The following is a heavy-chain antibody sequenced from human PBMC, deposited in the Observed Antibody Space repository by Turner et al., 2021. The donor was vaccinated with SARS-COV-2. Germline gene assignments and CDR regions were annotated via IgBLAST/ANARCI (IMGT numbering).Heavy chain of an antibody. CDR2: IYYSGST. J-gene: IGHJ4*02. Sequence: QLQLQESGPGPVKPSETLSLTCTVSGGSISSTSYYWGWIRQPPGKGLEWIGSIYYSGSTYYNPSLKSRVTISADTTKNQFSLKLSSVTAADTAVYYCACGYYSRGDYWGQGTLVTVSS. CDR3: ACGYYSRGDY. CDR1: GGSISSTSYY. D-gene: IGHD3-3*01. V-gene: IGHV4-39*01.